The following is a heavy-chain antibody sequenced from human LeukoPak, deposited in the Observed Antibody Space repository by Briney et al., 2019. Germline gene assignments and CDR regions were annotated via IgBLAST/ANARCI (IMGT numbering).Heavy chain of an antibody. D-gene: IGHD3-16*01. CDR2: INSDGTIT. CDR1: GFTFSSYW. Sequence: PGGSLRLSCAASGFTFSSYWMHWVRQAPGKGLVWVSRINSDGTITSYADSVKGRFSISRDNAKNTLYLQMNSLRAEDTAVYYCARMGEWSKNWGQGTLDTVSS. CDR3: ARMGEWSKN. J-gene: IGHJ4*02. V-gene: IGHV3-74*01.